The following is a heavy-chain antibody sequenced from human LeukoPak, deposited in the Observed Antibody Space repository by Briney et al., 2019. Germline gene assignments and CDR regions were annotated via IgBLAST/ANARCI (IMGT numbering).Heavy chain of an antibody. Sequence: ASVKVSCKASGYTFTSYAMNWVRQAPGQGLEWMGWINTNTGNPTYAQGFTGRFVFSLDTSVSTAYLQISSLKAEDTAVYYCARDARRYYDSSGEVDYWGQGTLVTVSS. J-gene: IGHJ4*02. CDR1: GYTFTSYA. V-gene: IGHV7-4-1*02. D-gene: IGHD3-22*01. CDR2: INTNTGNP. CDR3: ARDARRYYDSSGEVDY.